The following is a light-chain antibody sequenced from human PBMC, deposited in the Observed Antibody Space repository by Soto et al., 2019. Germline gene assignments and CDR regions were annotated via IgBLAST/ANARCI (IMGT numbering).Light chain of an antibody. CDR1: SGHSSYA. J-gene: IGLJ7*01. CDR3: QTWGTGIRV. Sequence: QLVLTQSPSASASLGASVKLTCTLSSGHSSYAIAWHQQQPEKGPRYLMKLNSDGSHSKGDGIPDRFSGSSSGAERHLTISSLQSEDEADYYCQTWGTGIRVFGGGTQLTVL. CDR2: LNSDGSH. V-gene: IGLV4-69*01.